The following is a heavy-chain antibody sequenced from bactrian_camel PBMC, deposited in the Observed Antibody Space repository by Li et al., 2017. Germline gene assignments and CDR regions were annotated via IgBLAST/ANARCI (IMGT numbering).Heavy chain of an antibody. CDR1: GYRFSETN. V-gene: IGHV3S63*01. D-gene: IGHD1*01. CDR2: IFTTGGAT. CDR3: GLNKHPSCTDWSHPGWYDY. Sequence: HVQLVESGGGAVQAGGALRVSCTASGYRFSETNWGWYRQAPGKEREGLAAIFTTGGATYYADSVKGRFTISQDTAKNTVYLLMNNLNPEDTAMYYCGLNKHPSCTDWSHPGWYDYWGQGTQVTVS. J-gene: IGHJ4*01.